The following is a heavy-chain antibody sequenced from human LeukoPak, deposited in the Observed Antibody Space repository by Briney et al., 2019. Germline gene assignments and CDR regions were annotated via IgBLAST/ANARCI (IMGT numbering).Heavy chain of an antibody. J-gene: IGHJ4*02. CDR3: ARIYDSSGLTD. CDR2: INPNSGGT. D-gene: IGHD3-22*01. Sequence: GSVKVSCKASGYTFTGYYMHWVRQAPGQGLEWMGWINPNSGGTKYAQKFQGRVTMTRDTSISTAYMELSRLRSDDTAVYYCARIYDSSGLTDWGQGTLVTVSS. CDR1: GYTFTGYY. V-gene: IGHV1-2*02.